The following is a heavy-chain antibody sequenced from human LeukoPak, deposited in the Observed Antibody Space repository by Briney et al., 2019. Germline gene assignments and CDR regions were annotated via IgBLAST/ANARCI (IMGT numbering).Heavy chain of an antibody. CDR1: GYTLTELS. V-gene: IGHV1-24*01. CDR3: ATAPRNFWSGPLYYFDY. D-gene: IGHD3-3*01. CDR2: FDPEDGET. Sequence: ASVKVSCKVSGYTLTELSMHWVRQAPGKGLEWMGGFDPEDGETIYAQKFQGRVTMTEDTSTDTAYMELSSLRSEDTAVYYCATAPRNFWSGPLYYFDYWGQGTLVTVSS. J-gene: IGHJ4*02.